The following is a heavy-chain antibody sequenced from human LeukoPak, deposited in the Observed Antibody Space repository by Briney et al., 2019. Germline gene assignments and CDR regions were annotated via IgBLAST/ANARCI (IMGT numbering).Heavy chain of an antibody. Sequence: EASVKVSCKVSGYTLTELSMHWVRQAPGKGLEWMGGFDPEDGETIYAQKFQGRVTMTEDTSTDTAYMELSSLRSEDTAVYYCAISSGWLVLEMVYWGQGTLVTVSS. J-gene: IGHJ4*02. CDR2: FDPEDGET. V-gene: IGHV1-24*01. D-gene: IGHD6-19*01. CDR1: GYTLTELS. CDR3: AISSGWLVLEMVY.